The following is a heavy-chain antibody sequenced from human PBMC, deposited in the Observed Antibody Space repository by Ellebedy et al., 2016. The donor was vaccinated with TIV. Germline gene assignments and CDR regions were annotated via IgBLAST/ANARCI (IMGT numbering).Heavy chain of an antibody. CDR3: ATAGVGATDAGGFDP. Sequence: AASVKVSCKVSGYTLTELSMHWVRQAPGKGLEWMGGFDPEDGETIYAQKFQGRVTMTEDTSTDTAYMELSSLRSEDTAVYYCATAGVGATDAGGFDPWGQGTLVTVSS. D-gene: IGHD1-26*01. CDR1: GYTLTELS. V-gene: IGHV1-24*01. J-gene: IGHJ5*02. CDR2: FDPEDGET.